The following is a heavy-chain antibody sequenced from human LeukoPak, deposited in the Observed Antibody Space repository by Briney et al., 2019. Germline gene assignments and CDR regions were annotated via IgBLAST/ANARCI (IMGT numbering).Heavy chain of an antibody. CDR1: GGSISSYY. Sequence: SETLSLTCTVSGGSISSYYGRWIRQPPGKGVEWGGYIYYRGSTNYNRSLKSRVTISVETSKNQSSLKLRPVTAGDTAVYYCARDRGVYHAFDIWGQATMVTVPS. CDR2: IYYRGST. J-gene: IGHJ3*02. CDR3: ARDRGVYHAFDI. D-gene: IGHD3-10*01. V-gene: IGHV4-59*01.